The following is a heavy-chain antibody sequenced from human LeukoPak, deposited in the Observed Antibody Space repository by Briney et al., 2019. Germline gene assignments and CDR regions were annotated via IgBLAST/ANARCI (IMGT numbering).Heavy chain of an antibody. J-gene: IGHJ4*02. V-gene: IGHV4-38-2*02. CDR3: ARGRYLTTSGGAAAGFLDY. Sequence: NSSETLSLTCSVSSYSINSNYYWGWIRQSPGKGLEWIGEINHSGSTHYNPSLKSRVTISVDTSQKQFSLRLTSVTAADTAVYYCARGRYLTTSGGAAAGFLDYWGQGSLVTVST. CDR2: INHSGST. D-gene: IGHD6-13*01. CDR1: SYSINSNYY.